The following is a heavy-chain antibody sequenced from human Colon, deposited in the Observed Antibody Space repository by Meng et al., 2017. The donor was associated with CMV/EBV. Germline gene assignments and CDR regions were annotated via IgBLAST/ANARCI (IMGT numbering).Heavy chain of an antibody. D-gene: IGHD3-3*01. V-gene: IGHV4-34*01. CDR2: INQSGST. Sequence: GQLQQWASGRLKPSAPLSSAFGVSGGSLSGYYWTWIRQSSGKGLEWIGEINQSGSTNYNPSLKSRVTVSVDTSKNQFSLRVTSVTAADSALYYCAREARPFFGVIVYDSWGQGTLVTVSS. J-gene: IGHJ4*02. CDR1: GGSLSGYY. CDR3: AREARPFFGVIVYDS.